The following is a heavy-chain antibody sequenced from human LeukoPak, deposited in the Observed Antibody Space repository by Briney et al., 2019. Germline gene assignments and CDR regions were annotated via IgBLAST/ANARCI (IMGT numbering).Heavy chain of an antibody. CDR3: ARDSLTMIVGRQKRGLDY. Sequence: GGSLRLSCAASGFTFSSYGMHWVRQAPGKGLEWVSSISTSSSYIYYADSLKGRFTISRDNAKNSLYLQMSSLRVEDTAVYYCARDSLTMIVGRQKRGLDYWGQGTLVTVSS. J-gene: IGHJ4*02. CDR1: GFTFSSYG. V-gene: IGHV3-21*01. CDR2: ISTSSSYI. D-gene: IGHD3-22*01.